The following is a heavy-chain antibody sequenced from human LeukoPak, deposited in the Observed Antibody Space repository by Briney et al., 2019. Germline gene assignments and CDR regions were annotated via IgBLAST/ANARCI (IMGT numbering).Heavy chain of an antibody. D-gene: IGHD4-11*01. J-gene: IGHJ4*02. CDR3: ARGRMTTGYFDY. Sequence: PSXTLSXTCTVSSGSISSYYWSWIRQPPGKGLEWIGFIFYSGSTNYNPSLKSRVTISVDTSKNQFSLKLSSVTAADTAVYYCARGRMTTGYFDYWGQGTLVTVSS. CDR1: SGSISSYY. CDR2: IFYSGST. V-gene: IGHV4-59*01.